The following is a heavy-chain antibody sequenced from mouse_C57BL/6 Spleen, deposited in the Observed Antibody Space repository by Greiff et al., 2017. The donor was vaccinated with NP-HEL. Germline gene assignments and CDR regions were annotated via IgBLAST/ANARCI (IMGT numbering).Heavy chain of an antibody. V-gene: IGHV1-42*01. J-gene: IGHJ2*01. CDR3: AYGYDGDY. D-gene: IGHD2-2*01. CDR2: INPSTGGT. Sequence: EVQLQQSGPELVKPGASVKISCKASGYSFTGYYMNWVKQSPEKSLEWIGEINPSTGGTTYNQKFKAKATLTVDKSSSTAYMQLKSLTSEDSAVYYCAYGYDGDYWGQGTTLTVSS. CDR1: GYSFTGYY.